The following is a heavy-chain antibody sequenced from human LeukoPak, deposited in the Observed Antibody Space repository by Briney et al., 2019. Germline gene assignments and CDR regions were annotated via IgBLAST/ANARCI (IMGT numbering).Heavy chain of an antibody. Sequence: GGSLRLSCVASGFTFSTYWMHWVRQVPGKGLVWVSRVNGDGSDSNYADSVKGRFTISRDNAKNTLSLQMSSLRVEDTAVYYCAGDRWGSSMAYWGQGTLVTVSS. J-gene: IGHJ4*02. V-gene: IGHV3-74*01. CDR3: AGDRWGSSMAY. D-gene: IGHD3-16*01. CDR2: VNGDGSDS. CDR1: GFTFSTYW.